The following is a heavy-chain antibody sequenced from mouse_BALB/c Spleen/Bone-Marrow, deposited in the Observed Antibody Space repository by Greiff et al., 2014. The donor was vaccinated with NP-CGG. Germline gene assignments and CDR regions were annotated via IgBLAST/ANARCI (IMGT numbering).Heavy chain of an antibody. CDR3: ARASVVPYYFDF. V-gene: IGHV1-9*01. J-gene: IGHJ2*01. CDR1: GYTFSNYW. D-gene: IGHD1-1*01. CDR2: ILPGSGTA. Sequence: QVLLQQSGAELMKPGASVKISCKATGYTFSNYWIDWVKQRPGHGLEWIGEILPGSGTANYNEKFKGKATFTADTSSNTAYMQLSSLTSEDSALYYCARASVVPYYFDFWGQGTTLTVSS.